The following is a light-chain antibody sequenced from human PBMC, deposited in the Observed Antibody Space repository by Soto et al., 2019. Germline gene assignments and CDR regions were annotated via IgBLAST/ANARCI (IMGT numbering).Light chain of an antibody. V-gene: IGLV1-44*01. CDR3: AARDDSLNSPRTL. CDR1: YSNIGTNT. J-gene: IGLJ2*01. Sequence: QSVLTQPPSVSATPGQRVTISCSGTYSNIGTNTVAWYQRLPGTAPKLLIYSNNERPSGVPDRFSGSKSGSSASLAISGLQSEDEADYYCAARDDSLNSPRTLFGGGTKVTVL. CDR2: SNN.